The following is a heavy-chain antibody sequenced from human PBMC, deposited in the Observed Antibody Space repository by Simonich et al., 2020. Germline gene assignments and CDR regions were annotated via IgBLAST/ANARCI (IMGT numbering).Heavy chain of an antibody. D-gene: IGHD7-27*01. J-gene: IGHJ6*03. V-gene: IGHV1-2*02. CDR2: INPNSGGT. Sequence: QVQLVQSGAEVKKPGASVKVSCKASGYTFTGYYMHWVRQAPGQGLEWMGWINPNSGGTKYAQKFQGRVTMTRDTSISTAYMELSRLRSDDTAVYYCARGALTGDYYYMDVWGKGTTVTVSS. CDR1: GYTFTGYY. CDR3: ARGALTGDYYYMDV.